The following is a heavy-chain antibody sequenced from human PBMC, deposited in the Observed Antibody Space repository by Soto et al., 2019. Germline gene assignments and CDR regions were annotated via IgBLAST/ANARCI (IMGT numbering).Heavy chain of an antibody. CDR3: ARRGKLVVAATKGMDV. CDR1: GGSISSSSYY. D-gene: IGHD2-15*01. CDR2: INHSGST. Sequence: SETLTLTCTVSGGSISSSSYYWGWIRQPPGKGLEWIGEINHSGSTNYNPSLKSRVTISVDTSKNQFSLKLSSVTAADTAVYYCARRGKLVVAATKGMDVWGQGTTVTVSS. J-gene: IGHJ6*02. V-gene: IGHV4-39*07.